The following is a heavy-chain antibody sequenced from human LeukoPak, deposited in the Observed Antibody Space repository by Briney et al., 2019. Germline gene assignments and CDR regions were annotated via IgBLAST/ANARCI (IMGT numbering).Heavy chain of an antibody. CDR2: IKSKTDGGTT. V-gene: IGHV3-15*01. CDR1: GFTFSNAR. Sequence: GGSLRLSCAASGFTFSNARMSWVRQAPGKGLEWVGRIKSKTDGGTTDYAAPVKGRFTISRDDSKNTLYLQMNSLKTEDAAVYYCTTRMIVVVITENPWGQGTLVTVSS. CDR3: TTRMIVVVITENP. J-gene: IGHJ5*02. D-gene: IGHD3-22*01.